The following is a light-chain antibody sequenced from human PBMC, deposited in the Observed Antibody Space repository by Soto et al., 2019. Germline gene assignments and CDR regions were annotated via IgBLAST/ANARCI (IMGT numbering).Light chain of an antibody. CDR1: QSISSN. J-gene: IGKJ4*01. CDR3: QQYNNWPRAT. V-gene: IGKV3-15*01. Sequence: EIVMTQSPATLSVSPGERATLSCRASQSISSNLARYQQKPGQAPRLLMFRTSSRATGFPPRFSGSGSGTEFNLTISSLQSEDFGVYYGQQYNNWPRATFGVGTKVEIK. CDR2: RTS.